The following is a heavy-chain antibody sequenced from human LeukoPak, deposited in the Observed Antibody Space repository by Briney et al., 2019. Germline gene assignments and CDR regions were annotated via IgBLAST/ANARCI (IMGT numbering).Heavy chain of an antibody. CDR3: ARGPVDDAFDI. V-gene: IGHV1-69*13. Sequence: GASVKVSCKASGYTFTSYGISWVRQAPGQGLEWMGGIIPIFGTANYAQKFQGRVTITADESTSTAYMELSSLRSEDTAVYYCARGPVDDAFDIWGQGTMVTVSS. J-gene: IGHJ3*02. D-gene: IGHD4-23*01. CDR2: IIPIFGTA. CDR1: GYTFTSYG.